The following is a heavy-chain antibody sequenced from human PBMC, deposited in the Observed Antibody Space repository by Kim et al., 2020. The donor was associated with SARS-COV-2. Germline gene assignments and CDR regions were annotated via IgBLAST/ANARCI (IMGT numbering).Heavy chain of an antibody. Sequence: GRFTISRDKSKNTLYRQMNSVRAEDTAVYYCAREGGVVQNLDYYYYGMDVWGQGTTVTVSS. V-gene: IGHV3-30*01. CDR3: AREGGVVQNLDYYYYGMDV. J-gene: IGHJ6*02. D-gene: IGHD3-3*01.